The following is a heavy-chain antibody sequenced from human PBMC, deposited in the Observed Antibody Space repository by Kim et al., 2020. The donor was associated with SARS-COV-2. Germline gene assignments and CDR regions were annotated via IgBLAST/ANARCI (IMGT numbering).Heavy chain of an antibody. Sequence: GGSLRLSCAASGFTFSTYAMTWVRQAPGKGPECVSVIGNDVHNNGGSTAYADSVRGRFTISRDNSKNTLYLQMNSLRVEDTAVYYCAKWPEMSTRAIGLGYFDYWGQGALVTVSS. CDR3: AKWPEMSTRAIGLGYFDY. J-gene: IGHJ4*02. CDR1: GFTFSTYA. V-gene: IGHV3-23*01. D-gene: IGHD1-1*01. CDR2: IGNDVHNNGGST.